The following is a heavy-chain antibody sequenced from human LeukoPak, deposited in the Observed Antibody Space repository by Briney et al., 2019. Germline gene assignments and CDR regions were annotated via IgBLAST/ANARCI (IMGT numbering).Heavy chain of an antibody. Sequence: PGGSLRLSCAASGFTFGGYWMHWVRQAPGKGLVWVSRIKRDGSSTTYADSVKGRFTISRDNAKNTLYLQMNSLRAEDTAVYYCARSDWFDPWGQGTLVTVSS. CDR1: GFTFGGYW. CDR3: ARSDWFDP. V-gene: IGHV3-74*01. J-gene: IGHJ5*02. CDR2: IKRDGSST.